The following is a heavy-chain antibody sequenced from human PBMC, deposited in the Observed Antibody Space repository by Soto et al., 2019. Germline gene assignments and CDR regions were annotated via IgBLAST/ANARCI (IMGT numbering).Heavy chain of an antibody. V-gene: IGHV3-33*01. CDR2: IWDDGSNK. Sequence: QVQLVESGGGVVQPGRSLGLSCAASGFTFSSYGMHWVRQAPGKGLEWVAVIWDDGSNKYYADSVKGRFTISRDNSKNTLYLQMNSLRAEDTAVYYCARERAAAGAFDYWGQGTLVTVSS. J-gene: IGHJ4*02. D-gene: IGHD6-13*01. CDR1: GFTFSSYG. CDR3: ARERAAAGAFDY.